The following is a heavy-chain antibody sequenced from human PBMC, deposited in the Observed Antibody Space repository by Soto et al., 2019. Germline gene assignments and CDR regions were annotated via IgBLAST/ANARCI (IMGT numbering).Heavy chain of an antibody. V-gene: IGHV4-30-2*01. D-gene: IGHD3-3*01. J-gene: IGHJ4*02. Sequence: SETLSLTCAVSGGTISSGGYSWSLIRQPPGKGLEWIGYIYHSGSTYCNPSLKSRVTISLDTSKNQFSLELTSVTAAYTAVYYCARLGGYYQALSAWGQGTLVTVSS. CDR1: GGTISSGGYS. CDR3: ARLGGYYQALSA. CDR2: IYHSGST.